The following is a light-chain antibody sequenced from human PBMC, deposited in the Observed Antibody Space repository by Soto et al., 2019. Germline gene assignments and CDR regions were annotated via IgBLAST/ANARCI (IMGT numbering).Light chain of an antibody. J-gene: IGLJ1*01. Sequence: VVTQEPSLTVSPGGTVTLTCGSSTGAVTSGHYPYWFQQKPGQAPRTLIYDTSNKHSWTPARFSGSLLGGKAALTLSGAQPEDEAEYYCLLSYSGASYVFGTGTKVTVL. CDR1: TGAVTSGHY. CDR2: DTS. CDR3: LLSYSGASYV. V-gene: IGLV7-46*01.